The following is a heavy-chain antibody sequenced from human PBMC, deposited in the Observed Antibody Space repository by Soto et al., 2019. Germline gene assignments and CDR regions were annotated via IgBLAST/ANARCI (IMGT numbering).Heavy chain of an antibody. Sequence: QVQLVQSGTEVKKPGASVKVSCKASRYMFTGNYMHWVRQAPGQGLEYMGWINPNSGATNYAQKFQGRVTMTWDKSISTAYVELSRLRSDDTAVYYCAPHYPDSSGYFDHWGQGTLVTVSS. CDR2: INPNSGAT. V-gene: IGHV1-2*02. CDR1: RYMFTGNY. D-gene: IGHD3-22*01. CDR3: APHYPDSSGYFDH. J-gene: IGHJ4*02.